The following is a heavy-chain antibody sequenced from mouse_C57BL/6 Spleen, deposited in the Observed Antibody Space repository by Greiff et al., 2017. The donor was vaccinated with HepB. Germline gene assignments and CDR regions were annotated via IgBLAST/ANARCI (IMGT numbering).Heavy chain of an antibody. Sequence: VQLKQSGPVLVKPGASVKMSCKASGYTFTDYYMNWVKQSHGKSLEWIGVINPYNGGTSYNQKFKGKATLTVDKSSSTAYMELNSLTSEDSAVYYCARFNYYGSRRYFDVWGTGTTVTVSS. V-gene: IGHV1-19*01. CDR1: GYTFTDYY. J-gene: IGHJ1*03. CDR2: INPYNGGT. CDR3: ARFNYYGSRRYFDV. D-gene: IGHD1-1*01.